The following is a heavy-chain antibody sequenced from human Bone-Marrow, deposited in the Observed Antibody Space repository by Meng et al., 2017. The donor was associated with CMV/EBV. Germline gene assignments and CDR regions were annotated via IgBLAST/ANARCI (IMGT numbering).Heavy chain of an antibody. D-gene: IGHD3-10*01. V-gene: IGHV1-2*02. CDR1: GYTFTGYY. CDR3: ARELLWFGESLDY. J-gene: IGHJ4*02. Sequence: ASGYTFTGYYMHWVRQAPGQGLEWMGWINPNSGGTNYAQKFQGRVTMTRDTSISTAYMELSRLRSDDTAVYYCARELLWFGESLDYWGQGTLVTVSS. CDR2: INPNSGGT.